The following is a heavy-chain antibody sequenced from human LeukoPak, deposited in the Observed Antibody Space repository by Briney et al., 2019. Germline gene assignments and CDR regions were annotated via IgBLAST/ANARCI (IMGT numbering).Heavy chain of an antibody. D-gene: IGHD6-13*01. CDR3: ARVWTGGRYSSSWSH. V-gene: IGHV4-34*01. Sequence: SETLSLTCAVYGGSFSGYYWSWIRQPPGKGLEWIGEINHSGSTNYNPSLKSRVTISVDTSKNQFSLKLSSVTAADTAVYYCARVWTGGRYSSSWSHWGQGTLVTVSP. J-gene: IGHJ4*02. CDR2: INHSGST. CDR1: GGSFSGYY.